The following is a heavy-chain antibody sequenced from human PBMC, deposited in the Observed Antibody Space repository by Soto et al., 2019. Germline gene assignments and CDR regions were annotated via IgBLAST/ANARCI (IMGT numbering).Heavy chain of an antibody. V-gene: IGHV5-51*01. J-gene: IGHJ6*02. CDR1: GYSFTSYW. D-gene: IGHD3-9*01. Sequence: EVQLVQSGAEVKKPGESLKISCKGSGYSFTSYWIGWVRQMPGKGLEWMGIIYPGDSDTRYSPSFQGQVTISADKSISTAYLQWSSLKASDTAMYYCATGGGYFDWLSNGDYYYGMDVWGQGTTVTVSS. CDR2: IYPGDSDT. CDR3: ATGGGYFDWLSNGDYYYGMDV.